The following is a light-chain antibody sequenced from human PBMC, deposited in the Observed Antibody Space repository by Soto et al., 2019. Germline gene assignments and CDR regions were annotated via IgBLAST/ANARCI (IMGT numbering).Light chain of an antibody. J-gene: IGKJ1*01. CDR1: QSISTW. V-gene: IGKV1-5*01. Sequence: IQLTQSPSTVSASVGDRVTITCRASQSISTWLAWYQQKPGKAPKLLIYDASSVERGVPSRFRGSRSGTDFTLTISRLEPEDFAVYYCQQYGSSSWTFGQGTKVDI. CDR3: QQYGSSSWT. CDR2: DAS.